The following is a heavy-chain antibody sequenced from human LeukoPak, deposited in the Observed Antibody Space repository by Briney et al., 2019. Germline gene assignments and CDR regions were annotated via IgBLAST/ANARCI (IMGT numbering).Heavy chain of an antibody. Sequence: GGSLRLSCDASGFSFSDYAMHWVRQAPGKGLEWVSVIYSGGSTYYADSVEGRFTISRDNSKNTLYLQMNSLRAEDTAVYYCARDFGWLSGFDNWGQGTLVTVSS. CDR2: IYSGGST. CDR1: GFSFSDYA. V-gene: IGHV3-NL1*01. CDR3: ARDFGWLSGFDN. J-gene: IGHJ4*02. D-gene: IGHD3-9*01.